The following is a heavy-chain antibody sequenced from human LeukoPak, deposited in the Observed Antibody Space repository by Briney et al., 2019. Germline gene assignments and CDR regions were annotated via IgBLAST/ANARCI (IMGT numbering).Heavy chain of an antibody. V-gene: IGHV3-74*01. J-gene: IGHJ5*02. Sequence: GGSLRLSCAASGFTFSSYWMHWVRQAPGKGLVWVSRINSDGSCTSYADSVKGRFTISRDNAKNTLYLQMNSLRAEDTAVYYCARVAYSGSSSRGFDPWGQGTLVTVSS. CDR3: ARVAYSGSSSRGFDP. CDR2: INSDGSCT. CDR1: GFTFSSYW. D-gene: IGHD1-26*01.